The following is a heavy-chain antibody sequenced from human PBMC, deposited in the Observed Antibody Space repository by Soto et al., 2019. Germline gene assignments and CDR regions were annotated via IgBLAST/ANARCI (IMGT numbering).Heavy chain of an antibody. Sequence: VQLVESGGGLVKPGGSLRLSCAASGFTFSSYSMTWVRQAPGKGLEWVSSISSSSDYTYYADSVKGRFTISRDNAKNSLFLQMNSLRAEDTAVYYCAREGGHSGYVQTHNDYWGQGTLVTVSS. V-gene: IGHV3-21*01. CDR1: GFTFSSYS. CDR2: ISSSSDYT. CDR3: AREGGHSGYVQTHNDY. J-gene: IGHJ4*02. D-gene: IGHD5-12*01.